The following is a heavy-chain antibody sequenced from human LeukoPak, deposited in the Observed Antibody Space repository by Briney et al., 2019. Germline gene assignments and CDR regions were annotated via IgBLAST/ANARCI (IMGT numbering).Heavy chain of an antibody. CDR1: GFTFNTYT. J-gene: IGHJ6*02. Sequence: GGSLRLSCAASGFTFNTYTMNWVRQAPGKGLEWVSYISGSSGIIDYADSVRGRYTISRDNAKNSLYLQMNSLRAEDTAVYYCARAHGRGGDWGYYGMDVWGQGTTVTVSS. D-gene: IGHD2-21*02. CDR2: ISGSSGII. V-gene: IGHV3-48*01. CDR3: ARAHGRGGDWGYYGMDV.